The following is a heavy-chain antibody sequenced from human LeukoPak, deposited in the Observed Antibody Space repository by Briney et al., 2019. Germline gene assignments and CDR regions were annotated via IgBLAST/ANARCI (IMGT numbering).Heavy chain of an antibody. V-gene: IGHV3-21*01. CDR2: IGSGTSTYI. CDR1: GFTFSTYT. Sequence: GGSLRLSCAASGFTFSTYTMNWVRQTPGKGLEWVSSIGSGTSTYIYYADSVKGRFTISRDNAKNSLYLQMNSLRDGDTAVYYCASTMVRGVLDAFHVWGQGTIVTVSS. J-gene: IGHJ3*01. CDR3: ASTMVRGVLDAFHV. D-gene: IGHD3-10*01.